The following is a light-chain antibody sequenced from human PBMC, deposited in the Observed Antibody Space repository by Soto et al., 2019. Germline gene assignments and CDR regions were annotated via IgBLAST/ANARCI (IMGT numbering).Light chain of an antibody. CDR3: QQRYNTPIT. J-gene: IGKJ5*01. CDR1: QSIRSY. V-gene: IGKV1-39*01. Sequence: DIQMTQSPSALSASVGDRATITCRASQSIRSYLNWYQQKPGKAPKLLIYAASSLQSGVPSRFTGSGSGTDFDXPITGLPPEDFAPDCCQQRYNTPITFGQGTRLEIK. CDR2: AAS.